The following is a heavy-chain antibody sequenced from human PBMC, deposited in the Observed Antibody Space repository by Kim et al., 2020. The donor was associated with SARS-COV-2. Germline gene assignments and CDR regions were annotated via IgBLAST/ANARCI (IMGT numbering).Heavy chain of an antibody. CDR1: GGSISSGGYY. Sequence: SETLSLTCTVSGGSISSGGYYWSWIRQHPGKGLEWLGYIYYSGSTYYNPSLKSRVTISVDTSKNQFSLKLSSVTAADTALYYCARGAEISSGWYRGLYYYGMDVWGEGTTVTVSS. V-gene: IGHV4-31*03. J-gene: IGHJ6*04. CDR2: IYYSGST. CDR3: ARGAEISSGWYRGLYYYGMDV. D-gene: IGHD6-13*01.